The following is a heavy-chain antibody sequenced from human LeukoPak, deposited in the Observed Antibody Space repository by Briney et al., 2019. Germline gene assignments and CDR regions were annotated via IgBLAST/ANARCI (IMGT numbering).Heavy chain of an antibody. J-gene: IGHJ6*03. CDR2: IKQDGSEK. D-gene: IGHD1-26*01. CDR1: GFTFSSYS. CDR3: AGGGYYYYMDV. V-gene: IGHV3-7*01. Sequence: GGSLRLSCAASGFTFSSYSMSWVRQAPGKGLEWVANIKQDGSEKYYVDSVKGRFTISRDNAKNSLYLQMNSLRAEDTAVYYCAGGGYYYYMDVWGKGTTVTVSS.